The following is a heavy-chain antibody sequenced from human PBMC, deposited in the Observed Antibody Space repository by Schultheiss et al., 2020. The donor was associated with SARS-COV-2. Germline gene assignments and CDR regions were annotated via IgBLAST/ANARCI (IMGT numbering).Heavy chain of an antibody. D-gene: IGHD2-2*01. CDR3: ARDIVVVPAAHGGWFDP. J-gene: IGHJ5*02. V-gene: IGHV4-31*03. CDR2: IYYSGST. Sequence: SETLSLTCTVSGGSISSGGYYWSWIRQHPGKGLEWIGYIYYSGSTYYNPSLKSRVTISVDTSKNQFSLKLSSVTAADTAVYYCARDIVVVPAAHGGWFDPWGQGTLVTVSS. CDR1: GGSISSGGYY.